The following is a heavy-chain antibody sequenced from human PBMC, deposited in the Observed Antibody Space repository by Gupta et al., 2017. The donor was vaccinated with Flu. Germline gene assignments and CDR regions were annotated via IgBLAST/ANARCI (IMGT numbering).Heavy chain of an antibody. CDR2: INPDSGAT. CDR3: ASQSPFCNGVRCSAVPLSYAMDV. CDR1: GSSFNGKH. D-gene: IGHD2-8*01. J-gene: IGHJ6*02. Sequence: QVPLLETGAAVKQPGASVKVSCKTAGSSFNGKHLNWVRKHHGHGIEGMGWINPDSGATKYAQKFQGRVAMTRDTSKTTIYMYLSWLKSDDTAVYYCASQSPFCNGVRCSAVPLSYAMDVWSQGTTVAVSS. V-gene: IGHV1-2*02.